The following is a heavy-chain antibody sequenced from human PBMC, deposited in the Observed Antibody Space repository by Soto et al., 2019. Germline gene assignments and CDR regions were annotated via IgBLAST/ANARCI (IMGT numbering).Heavy chain of an antibody. V-gene: IGHV4-30-4*01. D-gene: IGHD5-18*01. J-gene: IGHJ4*02. Sequence: SETLSLTCTVSGGSTSSGDYYWSWIRQPPGKGLEWIGYIYYSGSTYYNLSLKSRVTISVDTSKNQFSLKLSSVTAADTAVYYCARTAAMANFDYWGQGTLVTVSS. CDR2: IYYSGST. CDR1: GGSTSSGDYY. CDR3: ARTAAMANFDY.